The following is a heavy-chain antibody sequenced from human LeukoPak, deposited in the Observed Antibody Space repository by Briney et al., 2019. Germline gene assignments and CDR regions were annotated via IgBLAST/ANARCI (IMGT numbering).Heavy chain of an antibody. D-gene: IGHD3-10*01. J-gene: IGHJ4*02. CDR1: GFSFGGHY. Sequence: PGRSLRLSCAASGFSFGGHYMSWMRQAPGKGPEWISYISGNGGDIAYADSVKGRFTISRDNAKNSLHLQMNSLRGEDTAVYHCVRHAGRTGGQWGEGNLMAVSS. CDR2: ISGNGGDI. CDR3: VRHAGRTGGQ. V-gene: IGHV3-11*01.